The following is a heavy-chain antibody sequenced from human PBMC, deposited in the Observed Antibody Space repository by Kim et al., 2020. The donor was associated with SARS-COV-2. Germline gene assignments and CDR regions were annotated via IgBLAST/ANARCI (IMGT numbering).Heavy chain of an antibody. J-gene: IGHJ4*02. D-gene: IGHD4-4*01. V-gene: IGHV3-48*03. CDR3: ARGPNYSPFDY. Sequence: IYYAHCEGGRLPITRDNDKNSLYLQMNSLRAEDTAVYYCARGPNYSPFDYWGQGTLVTVSS. CDR2: I.